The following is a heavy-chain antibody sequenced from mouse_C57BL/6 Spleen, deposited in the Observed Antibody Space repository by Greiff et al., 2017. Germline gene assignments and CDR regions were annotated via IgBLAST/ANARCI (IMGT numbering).Heavy chain of an antibody. CDR2: IYPRSGNT. Sequence: QVQLQQSGAELARPGASVKLSCKASGYTFTSYGISWVKQRTGQGLEWIGEIYPRSGNTYYNEKFKGKATLTADKSSSTAYMELRSLTSEDSAVYFCARYEAMITDWYFEVWGTGTTVTVSS. D-gene: IGHD2-4*01. CDR3: ARYEAMITDWYFEV. CDR1: GYTFTSYG. J-gene: IGHJ1*03. V-gene: IGHV1-81*01.